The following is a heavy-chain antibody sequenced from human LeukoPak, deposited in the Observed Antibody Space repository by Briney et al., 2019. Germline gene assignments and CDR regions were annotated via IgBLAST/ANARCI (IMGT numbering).Heavy chain of an antibody. J-gene: IGHJ3*02. CDR1: GYTFTSYG. D-gene: IGHD5-24*01. Sequence: GASVKVSCKASGYTFTSYGISWVRQAPGQGLEWMGWISAYNGNTNYAQKLQGRVTMTTDTSTSTAYMELRSLRSDDTAVYYCARVGAVEMATIGAFDIWGQGTMVTVSS. CDR2: ISAYNGNT. V-gene: IGHV1-18*01. CDR3: ARVGAVEMATIGAFDI.